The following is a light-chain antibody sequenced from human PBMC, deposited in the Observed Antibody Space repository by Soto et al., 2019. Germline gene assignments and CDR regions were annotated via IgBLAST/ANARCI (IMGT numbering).Light chain of an antibody. V-gene: IGLV2-14*01. CDR3: TSYSSGSSLVI. CDR1: SSDVGDYNY. J-gene: IGLJ2*01. CDR2: EVT. Sequence: QSALTQPASVSGSPGQAITLSCTGTSSDVGDYNYVFWYRQHPGNAPKLIIYEVTNRPSGISNRFSGSKSGNTDSLTISGLQADDQSYYYCTSYSSGSSLVIVGGGTKLTVL.